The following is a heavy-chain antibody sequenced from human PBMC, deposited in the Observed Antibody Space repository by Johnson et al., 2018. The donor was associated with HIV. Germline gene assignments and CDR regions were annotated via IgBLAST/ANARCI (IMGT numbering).Heavy chain of an antibody. CDR2: IRYDGSNK. CDR1: GFTFSSYG. D-gene: IGHD5-24*01. Sequence: QVQLVESGGGVVQPGGSLRLSCAASGFTFSSYGMHWVRQAPGKGLEWVAFIRYDGSNKYYADSVKGRFTISRDNSKNTLYLQLNSLRGEDTALYYWVKAPGWLLDAFDMWGQGTMVTVSS. V-gene: IGHV3-30*02. CDR3: VKAPGWLLDAFDM. J-gene: IGHJ3*02.